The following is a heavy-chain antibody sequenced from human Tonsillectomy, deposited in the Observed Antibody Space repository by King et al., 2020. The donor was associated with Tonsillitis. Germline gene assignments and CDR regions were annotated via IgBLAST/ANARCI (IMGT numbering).Heavy chain of an antibody. CDR3: ARDSSLRYYFDY. V-gene: IGHV3-7*03. Sequence: VQLVESGGGLVQPGGSLRLSCAASGFTFSSYWMSWVRQTPGKGLEGVANIKQDGSEKYYVDSVKVRFTISRDNAKNSLYLQMNSLRAEDTAVYYCARDSSLRYYFDYWGQGTLVTVSS. J-gene: IGHJ4*02. D-gene: IGHD2-2*01. CDR1: GFTFSSYW. CDR2: IKQDGSEK.